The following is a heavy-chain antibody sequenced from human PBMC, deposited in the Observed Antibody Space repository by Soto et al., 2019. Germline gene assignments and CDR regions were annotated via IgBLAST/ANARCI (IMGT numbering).Heavy chain of an antibody. CDR2: IWHNGKNK. CDR3: ARDPGQDEAMDY. J-gene: IGHJ4*02. V-gene: IGHV3-33*04. CDR1: GFAFSNFG. Sequence: QVQVVESGGGVVQPGRSLRLSCATSGFAFSNFGMHWVRQVPGKGLEWVAVIWHNGKNKDYADYAKGRFTISRDNSKNILYLEMSSLRVEDTAIYYCARDPGQDEAMDYWGQGTLVTVSS.